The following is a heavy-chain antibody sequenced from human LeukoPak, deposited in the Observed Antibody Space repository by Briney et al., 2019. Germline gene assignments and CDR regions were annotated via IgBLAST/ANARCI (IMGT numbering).Heavy chain of an antibody. V-gene: IGHV4-59*01. J-gene: IGHJ4*02. CDR1: GGSISSYY. D-gene: IGHD6-13*01. CDR3: ARGVYIAAAQYGY. CDR2: IYYSGTT. Sequence: SETLSLTCTVSGGSISSYYWSWIRQPPGKGLEWIGYIYYSGTTNYNPSLKSRVSISVDTSKNQFSLKLSSVTAADTAVYYCARGVYIAAAQYGYWGQGTLVSVSS.